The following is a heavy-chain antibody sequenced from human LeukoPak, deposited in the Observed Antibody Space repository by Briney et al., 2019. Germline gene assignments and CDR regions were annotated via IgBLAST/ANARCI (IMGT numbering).Heavy chain of an antibody. V-gene: IGHV1-69*06. D-gene: IGHD2-2*01. CDR1: GGTFTSYA. CDR3: ARDRGLSTLWDIVVVPADHRDAFDI. CDR2: IIPIFGTA. Sequence: ASVKVSCEASGGTFTSYAISWVRQAPGQGLEWMGGIIPIFGTANYAQKFQGRVTITADKSTSTAYMELSSLRSEDTAVYYCARDRGLSTLWDIVVVPADHRDAFDIWGQGTMVTVSS. J-gene: IGHJ3*02.